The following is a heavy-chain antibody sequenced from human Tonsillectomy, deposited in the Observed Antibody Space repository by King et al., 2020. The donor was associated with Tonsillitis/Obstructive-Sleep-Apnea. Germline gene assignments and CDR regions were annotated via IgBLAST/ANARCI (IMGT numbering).Heavy chain of an antibody. Sequence: VQLVESGGGVVQPGGSLRLSCAASGYTFDDYAMHWVRQAPGKGLEWVSLISGAGGSTYYADSVKGRFTISRDNSKNSLYLQMNSLRTEDTALYYCAKDIVDRRGYYVREWGQGTPGTVSS. D-gene: IGHD3-22*01. CDR2: ISGAGGST. CDR3: AKDIVDRRGYYVRE. CDR1: GYTFDDYA. V-gene: IGHV3-43*02. J-gene: IGHJ4*02.